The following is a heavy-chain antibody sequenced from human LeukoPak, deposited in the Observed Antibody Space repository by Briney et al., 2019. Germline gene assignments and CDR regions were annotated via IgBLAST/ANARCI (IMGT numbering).Heavy chain of an antibody. CDR2: ISYDGSKE. Sequence: GGSLRLSCEASGFTFNNYDMHWVRQAPGKGLDWVTFISYDGSKEHYADSVKGRFTIPRDNSKKTLYLQMNSLKTEDTAVYYCARKYTTSYYSIDYWGQGTLVTVSS. CDR1: GFTFNNYD. D-gene: IGHD3-10*01. J-gene: IGHJ4*02. V-gene: IGHV3-30*04. CDR3: ARKYTTSYYSIDY.